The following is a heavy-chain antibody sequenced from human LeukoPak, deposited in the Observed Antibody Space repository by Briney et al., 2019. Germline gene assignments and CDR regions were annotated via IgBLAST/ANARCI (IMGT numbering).Heavy chain of an antibody. V-gene: IGHV3-48*04. CDR3: ARDVNWGFDF. CDR1: GFIFSSNS. D-gene: IGHD3-16*01. Sequence: GGSLRLSCAASGFIFSSNSMNWVRQAPGKGLEWVSNLRGSGSGSGSGTYYADSVKGRFTISRDDAKNSVYLQMNSLRVEDTAFYYCARDVNWGFDFWGQGALVTVSS. CDR2: LRGSGSGSGSGT. J-gene: IGHJ4*02.